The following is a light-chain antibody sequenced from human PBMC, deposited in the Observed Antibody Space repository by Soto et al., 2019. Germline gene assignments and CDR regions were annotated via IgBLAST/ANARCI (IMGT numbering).Light chain of an antibody. CDR3: QQYNTWPPIT. J-gene: IGKJ5*01. CDR1: QSISRN. Sequence: EIVMTHSPATLSVSPGERASLSGRASQSISRNLAWYRQNPGQAPRLLIYAASTRATGIPARFSGSGSGTEFTLTISSLQSEDFAVYYCQQYNTWPPITFGQGTRLEIK. V-gene: IGKV3-15*01. CDR2: AAS.